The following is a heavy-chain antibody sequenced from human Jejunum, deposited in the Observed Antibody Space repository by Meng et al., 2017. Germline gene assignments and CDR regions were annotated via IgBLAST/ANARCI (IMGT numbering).Heavy chain of an antibody. CDR2: IYLDSDGT. J-gene: IGHJ4*02. V-gene: IGHV1-2*06. CDR3: ARSRTTYYFDY. Sequence: SVKVSCKTSVYSFTNYYMHWVRQAPGQGLEWMGRIYLDSDGTNFAQKFQGRVTMARDTSIRTVYMELSRLTSDDTAVYYCARSRTTYYFDYWGQGTLVTVSS. CDR1: VYSFTNYY. D-gene: IGHD1-7*01.